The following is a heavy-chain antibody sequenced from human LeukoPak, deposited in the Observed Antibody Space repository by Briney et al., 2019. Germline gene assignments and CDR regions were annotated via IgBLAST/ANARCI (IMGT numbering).Heavy chain of an antibody. D-gene: IGHD3-22*01. CDR3: AKVPYYYDSSGYYEFDY. CDR1: GFTFSSYG. V-gene: IGHV3-30*02. J-gene: IGHJ4*02. Sequence: GGSLRLSCAASGFTFSSYGMHWVRQAPGKGLEWVAFIRYDGSNKYYADSVKGRFTISRDNSKNTLYLQMNRLRAEDTAVYYCAKVPYYYDSSGYYEFDYWGQGTLVTVSS. CDR2: IRYDGSNK.